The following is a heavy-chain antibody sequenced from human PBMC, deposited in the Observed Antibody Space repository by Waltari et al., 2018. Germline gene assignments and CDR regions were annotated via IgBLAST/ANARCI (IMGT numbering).Heavy chain of an antibody. J-gene: IGHJ4*02. CDR3: ARGVVQETNDY. D-gene: IGHD2-15*01. CDR2: IYYSGST. CDR1: GGSISRSSYY. V-gene: IGHV4-39*07. Sequence: QLQLQESGPGLVKPSETLSPTCPVPGGSISRSSYYWGWIRQPPGKGLEWIGSIYYSGSTYYNPSLKSRVTISVDTSKNQFSLKLSSVTAADTAVYYCARGVVQETNDYWGQGTLVTVSS.